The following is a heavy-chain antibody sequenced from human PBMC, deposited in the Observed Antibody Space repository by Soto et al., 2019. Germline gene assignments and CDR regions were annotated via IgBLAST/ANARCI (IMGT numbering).Heavy chain of an antibody. CDR3: ARGGGSPYHNHEFYF. CDR1: GASITQYY. Sequence: PSETLSLTCTVSGASITQYYWNWIRQSPGKGLEWIVSVSSTGSTVYNPSLTSRVTVSLDTSKNQFSLTLNSVTAADTAVYHWARGGGSPYHNHEFYFWGQGTRVTVS. V-gene: IGHV4-59*01. J-gene: IGHJ4*02. CDR2: VSSTGST. D-gene: IGHD6-13*01.